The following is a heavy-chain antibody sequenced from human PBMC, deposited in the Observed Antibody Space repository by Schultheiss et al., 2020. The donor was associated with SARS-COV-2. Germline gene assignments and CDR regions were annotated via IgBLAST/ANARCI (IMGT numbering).Heavy chain of an antibody. D-gene: IGHD6-19*01. CDR2: ISYDGTIT. Sequence: GGSLRLSCAASGFTFRRNSMNWVRQAPGKGLEWMATISYDGTITYYADSVKGRFTMSRDNSRNTLYLQMHILRPEDTAVYYCAKGAVAGDDAFDLWGQGTLVTVSS. J-gene: IGHJ3*01. CDR3: AKGAVAGDDAFDL. CDR1: GFTFRRNS. V-gene: IGHV3-30*18.